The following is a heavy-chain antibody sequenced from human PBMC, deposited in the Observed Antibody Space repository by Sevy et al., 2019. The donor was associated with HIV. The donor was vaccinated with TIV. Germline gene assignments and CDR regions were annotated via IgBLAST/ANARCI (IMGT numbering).Heavy chain of an antibody. J-gene: IGHJ4*02. Sequence: ASVKVSCKASGYTLTAYYIHWVRQAPGQGLEWMGWINPNSGGRNYAQKFQGRVTMTRDTSISTAYMELSRLRSDDTAVYYWARDYYDSSGCGYWGQGTLVTVSS. CDR2: INPNSGGR. CDR3: ARDYYDSSGCGY. CDR1: GYTLTAYY. V-gene: IGHV1-2*02. D-gene: IGHD3-22*01.